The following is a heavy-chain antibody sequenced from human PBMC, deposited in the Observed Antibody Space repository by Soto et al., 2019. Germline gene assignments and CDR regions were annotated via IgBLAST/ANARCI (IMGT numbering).Heavy chain of an antibody. CDR3: ARSMVRGVIYY. D-gene: IGHD3-10*01. V-gene: IGHV4-61*01. J-gene: IGHJ4*02. CDR2: IHFSGTI. Sequence: QVQLQESGPGLVKPSETLSLTCTVSGGSVSTNSYYWSWIRQPPGRGLEYMGTIHFSGTINHNPSLKSRVTISVDTSKNQFSLKLSSVTAADTAVYYCARSMVRGVIYYWGQGILVTVSS. CDR1: GGSVSTNSYY.